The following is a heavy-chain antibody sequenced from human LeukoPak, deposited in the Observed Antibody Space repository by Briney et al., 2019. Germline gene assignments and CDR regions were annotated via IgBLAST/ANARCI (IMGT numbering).Heavy chain of an antibody. D-gene: IGHD2-2*02. V-gene: IGHV4-34*01. J-gene: IGHJ6*03. Sequence: PSETLSLTCAVYGGSFSGYYWSWIRQPPGKGLEWIGEINHSGSTNHNPSLKSRVTISVDTSKNQFSLKLSSVTAADTALYYCARDSLLPSAIGYYYMDVWGKGTTVTVSS. CDR1: GGSFSGYY. CDR2: INHSGST. CDR3: ARDSLLPSAIGYYYMDV.